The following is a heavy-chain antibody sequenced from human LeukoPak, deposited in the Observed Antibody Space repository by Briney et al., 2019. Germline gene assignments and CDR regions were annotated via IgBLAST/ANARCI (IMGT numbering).Heavy chain of an antibody. D-gene: IGHD3-10*01. CDR3: ARETGKRLNY. J-gene: IGHJ4*02. Sequence: PGGSLRLSCAASGFTFSSYAMHWVRQAPGKGLEWVAVISYDGSNKYYADSVKGRFTISRDNSKNTLYLQMNSLRAEDTAVYYCARETGKRLNYWGQGTLVTVSS. CDR1: GFTFSSYA. CDR2: ISYDGSNK. V-gene: IGHV3-30-3*01.